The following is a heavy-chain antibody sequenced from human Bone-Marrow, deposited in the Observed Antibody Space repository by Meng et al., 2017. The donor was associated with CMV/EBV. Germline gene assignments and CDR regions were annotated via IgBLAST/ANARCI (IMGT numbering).Heavy chain of an antibody. CDR3: AKDRLQVVWFDP. D-gene: IGHD4-11*01. CDR1: GFTFSSYG. Sequence: GESLKISCVASGFTFSSYGMHWVRQAPGKGLEWVAFIRYDGSNKYYADSVKGRFTISRDNSKNTLYLQMNSLRAEDTAVYYCAKDRLQVVWFDPWGQGTLVTVSS. J-gene: IGHJ5*02. CDR2: IRYDGSNK. V-gene: IGHV3-30*02.